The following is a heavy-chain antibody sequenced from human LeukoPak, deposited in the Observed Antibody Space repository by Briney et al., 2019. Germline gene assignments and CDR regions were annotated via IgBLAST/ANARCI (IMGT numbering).Heavy chain of an antibody. V-gene: IGHV1-58*01. CDR3: AADRTAAAQRWYYYYGMDV. J-gene: IGHJ6*02. Sequence: SVKVSCKASGFTFTSPAVQWLRQARGQRLEWIGWIVVGSGNTNYAQKFQERVTITRDMSTSTAYMELSSLRSEDTAVYYCAADRTAAAQRWYYYYGMDVWGQGTTVTVSS. CDR1: GFTFTSPA. CDR2: IVVGSGNT. D-gene: IGHD6-13*01.